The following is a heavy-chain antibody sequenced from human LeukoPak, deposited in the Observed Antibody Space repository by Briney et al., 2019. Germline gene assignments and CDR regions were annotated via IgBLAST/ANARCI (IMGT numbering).Heavy chain of an antibody. J-gene: IGHJ3*02. Sequence: GGSLRLSCAASGFTFSSYAMSWVRQAPGKGLEWVSAISGSGGSTYYADSVKGRFTISRDNAKNSLYLQMNSLRAEDTAVYYCARDKHSSSWYARGAFDIWGQGTMVTVSS. D-gene: IGHD6-13*01. V-gene: IGHV3-23*01. CDR3: ARDKHSSSWYARGAFDI. CDR1: GFTFSSYA. CDR2: ISGSGGST.